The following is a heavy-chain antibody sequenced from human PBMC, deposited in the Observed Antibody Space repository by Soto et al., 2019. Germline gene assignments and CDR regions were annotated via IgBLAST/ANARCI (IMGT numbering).Heavy chain of an antibody. D-gene: IGHD2-15*01. CDR3: ARGHPHARGVVAAGWFDP. Sequence: SETLSLTCAVYGGSFSGYYWSWIRQPPGKGLEWIGEINHSGSTNYNPSLKSRVTISVDTSKNQFSLKLSSVTAADTAVYYCARGHPHARGVVAAGWFDPWGQGTLVTVSS. CDR1: GGSFSGYY. CDR2: INHSGST. J-gene: IGHJ5*02. V-gene: IGHV4-34*01.